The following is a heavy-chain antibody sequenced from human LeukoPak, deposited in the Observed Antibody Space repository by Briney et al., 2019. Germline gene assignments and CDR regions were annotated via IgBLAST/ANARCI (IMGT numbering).Heavy chain of an antibody. CDR3: ARDRYYYDSSGYYYGAYYFDY. Sequence: TPSETLSLTCAVYGGSFSGYYWSWIRQPPGKGLEWIGEINHSGSTNYNPSLKSRVTISVDTSKNQFSLKLSSVTAADTAVYYWARDRYYYDSSGYYYGAYYFDYWGQGTLVTVSS. CDR1: GGSFSGYY. J-gene: IGHJ4*02. CDR2: INHSGST. D-gene: IGHD3-22*01. V-gene: IGHV4-34*01.